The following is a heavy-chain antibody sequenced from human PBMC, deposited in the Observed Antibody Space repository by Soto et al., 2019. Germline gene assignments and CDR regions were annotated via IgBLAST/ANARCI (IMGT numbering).Heavy chain of an antibody. D-gene: IGHD3-16*01. CDR3: ARDGGSGGGIDY. V-gene: IGHV4-59*01. CDR2: IYYSGST. Sequence: SETLSLTCTVSGGSISSYYWSWIRQPPGKGLEWIGYIYYSGSTNYNPSLKSRVPISVNTPKNQFSLKLGSVTAADTAVYYCARDGGSGGGIDYWGQGTLVTVSS. CDR1: GGSISSYY. J-gene: IGHJ4*02.